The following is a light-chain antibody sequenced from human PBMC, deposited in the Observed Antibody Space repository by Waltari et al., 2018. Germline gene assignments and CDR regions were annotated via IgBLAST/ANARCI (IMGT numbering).Light chain of an antibody. V-gene: IGKV3-20*01. CDR1: QSVSSSY. Sequence: EIVLTQSPGTLSLSPGERATLSCRASQSVSSSYLAWYQQKSGQAPRLLIYGASSRATGIPDRFSGSGSVTDFTLTISRLEPEDCAVYYCQHYGGSLWTFGQGTKVEIK. CDR2: GAS. CDR3: QHYGGSLWT. J-gene: IGKJ1*01.